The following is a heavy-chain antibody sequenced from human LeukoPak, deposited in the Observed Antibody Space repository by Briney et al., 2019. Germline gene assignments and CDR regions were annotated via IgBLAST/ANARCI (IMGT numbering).Heavy chain of an antibody. V-gene: IGHV3-11*04. CDR3: ARPPTVTTAGYYFGY. Sequence: GGSLRLSCAASGFTFSDYYMSWIRQAPGKGLEWVSYIGSSGSPIYYADSVRGRFTISRDNAKNSLYLQVNSLRAEDTAVYYCARPPTVTTAGYYFGYWGQETLVTVSS. CDR2: IGSSGSPI. CDR1: GFTFSDYY. D-gene: IGHD4-17*01. J-gene: IGHJ4*02.